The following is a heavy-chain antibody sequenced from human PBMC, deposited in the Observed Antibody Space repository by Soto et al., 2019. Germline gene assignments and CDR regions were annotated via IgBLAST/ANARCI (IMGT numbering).Heavy chain of an antibody. J-gene: IGHJ4*02. Sequence: EVQLVESGGGLVQPGGSLRLSCAASGFTVSSNYMSWVRQAPGKGLEWVSVIYSGGSTYYADSVKGRFTIPRDNSKNTLYLQMNSLRAEDTAVYYCARSVQLERSYFDYWGQGTLVTVSS. CDR3: ARSVQLERSYFDY. CDR2: IYSGGST. CDR1: GFTVSSNY. D-gene: IGHD1-1*01. V-gene: IGHV3-66*01.